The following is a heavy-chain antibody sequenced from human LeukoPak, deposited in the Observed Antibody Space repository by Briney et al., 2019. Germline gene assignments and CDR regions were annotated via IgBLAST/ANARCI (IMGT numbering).Heavy chain of an antibody. Sequence: PGGSLRLSCAASGFTFSSYTMNWVRQPPGKGLEWVSNIGTSSTTIYYADSVKGRFTISRDNAKNSLYLQMNSLRADDTAVYYCAREDHSNYNYWGQGTLVTVSS. CDR1: GFTFSSYT. V-gene: IGHV3-48*01. CDR2: IGTSSTTI. J-gene: IGHJ4*02. CDR3: AREDHSNYNY. D-gene: IGHD4-11*01.